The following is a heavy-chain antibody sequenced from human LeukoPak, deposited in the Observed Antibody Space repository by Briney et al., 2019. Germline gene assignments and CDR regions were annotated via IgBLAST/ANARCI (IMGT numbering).Heavy chain of an antibody. CDR1: GGSISSSSYY. J-gene: IGHJ4*02. CDR3: ARNYDSSGYYYFDY. Sequence: SETLSLTCTVSGGSISSSSYYWGWIRQPPGKGLEGIGSIYYSGSTYYNPSLKSRVTISVDTSKNQFSLKLSSVTAADTAVYYCARNYDSSGYYYFDYWGQGTLVTVSS. CDR2: IYYSGST. D-gene: IGHD3-22*01. V-gene: IGHV4-39*01.